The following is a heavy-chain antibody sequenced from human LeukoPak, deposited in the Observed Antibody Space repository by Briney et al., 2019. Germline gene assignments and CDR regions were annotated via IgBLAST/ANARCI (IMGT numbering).Heavy chain of an antibody. CDR1: GYTFTSYD. D-gene: IGHD2-2*01. J-gene: IGHJ6*02. Sequence: ASVKVSCKASGYTFTSYDINWVRQATGQGLEWMGWMNPNSGNTGYAQKFQGRVTMTRNTSISTAYMELSSLRSEDTAVYYCARVRSLGYCSSTSGGVCYKYYGMDVWGQGTTVTVSS. V-gene: IGHV1-8*01. CDR2: MNPNSGNT. CDR3: ARVRSLGYCSSTSGGVCYKYYGMDV.